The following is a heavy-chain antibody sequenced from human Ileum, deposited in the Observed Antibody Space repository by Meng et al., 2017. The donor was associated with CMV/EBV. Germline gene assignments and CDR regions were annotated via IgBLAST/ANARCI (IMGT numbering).Heavy chain of an antibody. V-gene: IGHV1-69*05. CDR1: GGTISSYA. J-gene: IGHJ5*02. CDR3: ARVWDDGS. Sequence: RVTSKAAGGTISSYATRWVRQTPRQGLEWKGEIIHIFGAANYAKKFQGRVTITTDESTSTAYMELSSLRSEDTAVYYCARVWDDGSWGQGTLVTVSS. D-gene: IGHD4/OR15-4a*01. CDR2: IIHIFGAA.